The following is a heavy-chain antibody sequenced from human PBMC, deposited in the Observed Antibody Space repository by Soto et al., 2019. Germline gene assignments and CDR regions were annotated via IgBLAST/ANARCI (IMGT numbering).Heavy chain of an antibody. V-gene: IGHV1-2*02. D-gene: IGHD4-17*01. CDR1: GYTFTGYY. CDR2: INPNSGGT. CDR3: ARDPSFRLRQGANWFDP. J-gene: IGHJ5*02. Sequence: ASVKVSCKASGYTFTGYYMHWVRQAPGQGLEWMGWINPNSGGTNYAQKFQGRVTMTRDTSISTAYMELSRLRSDDTAVYYCARDPSFRLRQGANWFDPWGQGPLATVSS.